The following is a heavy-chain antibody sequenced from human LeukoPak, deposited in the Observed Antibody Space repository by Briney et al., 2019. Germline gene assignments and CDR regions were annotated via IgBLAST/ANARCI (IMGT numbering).Heavy chain of an antibody. Sequence: GASVKVSCKASGYTFTGYYMHWVRQAPGEGLEWMGWINPKSGDTNYAQKFLGRVTMTRDTSISTAYMELSRLRSDDTAVYFCAGVGFLAYSDYDWKSYFDYWGQGTLVTVSS. CDR1: GYTFTGYY. D-gene: IGHD5-12*01. V-gene: IGHV1-2*02. CDR2: INPKSGDT. CDR3: AGVGFLAYSDYDWKSYFDY. J-gene: IGHJ4*02.